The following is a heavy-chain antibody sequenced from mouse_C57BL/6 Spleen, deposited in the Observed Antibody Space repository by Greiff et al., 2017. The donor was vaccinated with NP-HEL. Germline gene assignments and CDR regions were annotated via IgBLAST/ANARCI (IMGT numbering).Heavy chain of an antibody. D-gene: IGHD1-1*01. V-gene: IGHV1-64*01. J-gene: IGHJ4*01. CDR3: ARNYGGSSYGYAMDY. CDR2: IHPNSGST. Sequence: QVQLKQPGAELVKPGASVKLSCKASGYTFTSYWMHWVKQRPGQGLEWIGMIHPNSGSTNYNEKFKSKATLTVDKSSSTAYMQLSSLTSEDSAVYYCARNYGGSSYGYAMDYWGQGTSVTVSS. CDR1: GYTFTSYW.